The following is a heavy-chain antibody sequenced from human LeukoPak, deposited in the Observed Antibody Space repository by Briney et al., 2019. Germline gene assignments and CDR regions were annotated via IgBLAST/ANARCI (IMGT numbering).Heavy chain of an antibody. Sequence: GGSLRLSCAASGFTFSDYYMSWIRQAPGRGLEWVSYISSSGSTIYYADSVKGRFTISRDNAKNSLYLQMNSLRAEDTAVYYCATGYSSSWSYYFDYWGQGTLVTVSS. V-gene: IGHV3-11*04. D-gene: IGHD6-13*01. CDR3: ATGYSSSWSYYFDY. CDR1: GFTFSDYY. J-gene: IGHJ4*02. CDR2: ISSSGSTI.